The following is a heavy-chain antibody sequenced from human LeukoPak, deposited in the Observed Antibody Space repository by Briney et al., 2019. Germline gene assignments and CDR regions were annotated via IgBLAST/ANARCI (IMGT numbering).Heavy chain of an antibody. CDR3: AKDIAAAGTWYFDY. D-gene: IGHD6-13*01. Sequence: GGSLRLSCAASGFTFSSYEMNWVRQAPGKGLEWVSYISSSGSTIYYADSVKGRFTISRDNAKNSLYLQMNSLRAEDTAVYYCAKDIAAAGTWYFDYWGQGTLVTVSS. CDR2: ISSSGSTI. J-gene: IGHJ4*02. CDR1: GFTFSSYE. V-gene: IGHV3-48*03.